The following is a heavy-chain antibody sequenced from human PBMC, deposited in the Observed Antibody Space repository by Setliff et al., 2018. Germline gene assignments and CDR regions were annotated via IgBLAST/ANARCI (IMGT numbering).Heavy chain of an antibody. D-gene: IGHD6-13*01. CDR3: ATNAGRSSSWYPRRPGEGHAFDI. Sequence: EASVKVSCKASGYTFTSYDINWVRQATGQGLEWMGWMNPNSGNTGYAQKFQGRVTMTRNTSISTAYMELSSLRSEDTAVYYGATNAGRSSSWYPRRPGEGHAFDIWGQGTMVTVS. J-gene: IGHJ3*02. V-gene: IGHV1-8*02. CDR1: GYTFTSYD. CDR2: MNPNSGNT.